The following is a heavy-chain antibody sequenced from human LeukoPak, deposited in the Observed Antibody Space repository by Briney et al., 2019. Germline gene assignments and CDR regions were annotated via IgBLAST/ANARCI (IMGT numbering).Heavy chain of an antibody. V-gene: IGHV4-38-2*02. CDR3: ARAPGSGWSN. D-gene: IGHD6-19*01. CDR2: ISHSGNT. J-gene: IGHJ4*02. Sequence: SETLSLTCTVSGYSISSGYYWGWIRQPPGEGPEWIGSISHSGNTYYKPSLKRRVTISVDTFKNQFSLKLSSVTAADTALYYCARAPGSGWSNWGQGTLVTVSS. CDR1: GYSISSGYY.